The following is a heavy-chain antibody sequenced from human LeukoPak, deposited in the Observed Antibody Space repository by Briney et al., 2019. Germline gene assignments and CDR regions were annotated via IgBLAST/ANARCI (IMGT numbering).Heavy chain of an antibody. CDR1: GFTFSTYW. V-gene: IGHV3-74*01. CDR2: INSDGSGT. CDR3: ARVGYNYGLDN. Sequence: PGGSLRLSCAASGFTFSTYWMHWVRQAPGKGLVWVSRINSDGSGTSYADSVKGRFTISRDNARDTLYLQMNSLRAEDTAIYYCARVGYNYGLDNWGKGTLVTVSS. J-gene: IGHJ4*02. D-gene: IGHD5-18*01.